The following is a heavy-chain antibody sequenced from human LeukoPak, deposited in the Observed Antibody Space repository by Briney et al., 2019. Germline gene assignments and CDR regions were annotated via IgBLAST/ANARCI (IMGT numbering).Heavy chain of an antibody. Sequence: GGSLRLSCAASGFTFTSYSMNWVRQAPGKGLEWVSTISGGGGSTYYADSVKGRFTISRDNSKNTLYLQMNSLRAEDTAVYYCAKEAYSSGWFDYWGQGTLVTVSS. CDR2: ISGGGGST. CDR3: AKEAYSSGWFDY. J-gene: IGHJ4*02. CDR1: GFTFTSYS. V-gene: IGHV3-23*01. D-gene: IGHD6-19*01.